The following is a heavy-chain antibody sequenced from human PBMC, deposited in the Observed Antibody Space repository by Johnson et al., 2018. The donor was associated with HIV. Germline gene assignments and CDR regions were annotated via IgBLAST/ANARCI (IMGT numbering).Heavy chain of an antibody. CDR1: GFTFSDYY. J-gene: IGHJ3*02. CDR3: ARPQGGAPLAMAFDI. D-gene: IGHD3-16*01. CDR2: IKQDGSER. V-gene: IGHV3-7*01. Sequence: VQLVESGGGLVKPGGSLRLSCAASGFTFSDYYMNWIRQAPGKGLEWVANIKQDGSERYYVDSVKGRFTISRDNAKNSLYLQMNSLRAEDTAVYYCARPQGGAPLAMAFDIWGQGTMVTVSS.